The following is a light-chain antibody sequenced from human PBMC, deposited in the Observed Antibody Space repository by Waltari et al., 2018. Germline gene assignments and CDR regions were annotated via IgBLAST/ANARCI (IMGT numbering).Light chain of an antibody. CDR1: QSVLYNFNNKNY. V-gene: IGKV4-1*01. Sequence: EMTQSPDSLPVSLGERATINCKSSQSVLYNFNNKNYLAWSQLKPGQPPKLLIRWASTREPGVPDRFSGSWSGTDFTLTISSLQTEDVAVYYCQQYLTLPYSFGQGTKLEIK. J-gene: IGKJ2*03. CDR3: QQYLTLPYS. CDR2: WAS.